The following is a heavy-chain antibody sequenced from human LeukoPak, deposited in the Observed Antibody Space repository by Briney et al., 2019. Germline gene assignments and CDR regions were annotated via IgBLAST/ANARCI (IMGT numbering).Heavy chain of an antibody. CDR3: SRGSGWLSVY. V-gene: IGHV3-49*03. CDR2: ISGGTT. CDR1: GFTFGDYL. J-gene: IGHJ4*02. Sequence: GGSLRFSCTASGFTFGDYLMSWFRQAPGKGLEWIGFISGGTTEYAASVKGRFTISRDDSTSIAYLQMNSLTTEDTAVYYCSRGSGWLSVYWGQGTLVNVSS. D-gene: IGHD6-19*01.